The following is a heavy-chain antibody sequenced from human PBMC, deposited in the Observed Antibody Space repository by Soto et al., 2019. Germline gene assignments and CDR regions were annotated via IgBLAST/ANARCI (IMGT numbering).Heavy chain of an antibody. CDR1: GFTFSSYG. D-gene: IGHD1-7*01. Sequence: RLSCAASGFTFSSYGMTWVRQAPGKGLEWVSFSSATGAGTYYAGSVKGRFTISRDNSKNTLYLQMTSLRADDTAVYYCAKDRRAGGNYGFYSDFWGQGALVTVSS. CDR3: AKDRRAGGNYGFYSDF. CDR2: SSATGAGT. V-gene: IGHV3-23*01. J-gene: IGHJ4*02.